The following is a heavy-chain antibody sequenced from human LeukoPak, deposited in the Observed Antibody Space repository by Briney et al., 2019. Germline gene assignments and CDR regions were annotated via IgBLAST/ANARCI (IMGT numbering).Heavy chain of an antibody. CDR3: ARHSRGVTSGPAFDI. CDR2: IYYSGST. V-gene: IGHV4-39*01. Sequence: SETLSLTCSVSGVSGGSISSSNYYWGWIRLPPGKGLAWIGSIYYSGSTYYNPSLNSRVTISLDTSKSRLSLKLSPVTAADTAVYYCARHSRGVTSGPAFDIWGQGTMVTVSS. CDR1: GGSISSSNYY. D-gene: IGHD2-15*01. J-gene: IGHJ3*02.